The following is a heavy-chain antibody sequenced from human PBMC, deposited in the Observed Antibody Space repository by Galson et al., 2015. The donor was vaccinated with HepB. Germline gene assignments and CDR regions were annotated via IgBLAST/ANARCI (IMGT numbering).Heavy chain of an antibody. D-gene: IGHD3-3*01. V-gene: IGHV1-3*01. CDR2: INAGNGNT. CDR1: GYTFTSYA. CDR3: ARDLYYDFWSGQKNYYYYGMDV. Sequence: SVKVSCKASGYTFTSYAMHWVRQAPGQRLEWMGWINAGNGNTKYSQKFQGRVTITRDTSASTAYVELSSLRSEDTAVYYCARDLYYDFWSGQKNYYYYGMDVWGQGTTVTVSS. J-gene: IGHJ6*02.